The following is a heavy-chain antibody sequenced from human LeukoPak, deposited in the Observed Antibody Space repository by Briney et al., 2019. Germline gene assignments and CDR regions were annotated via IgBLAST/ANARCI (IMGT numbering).Heavy chain of an antibody. Sequence: SETLSLTCTVSGGSISSYYWSWIRQPAGKGLEWIGRIYTSGSTNYNPSLKSRVTMSVDTSKNQFSLKLTSVTAADTAVYFCVRLRYFDNTFDYWGQGTLVTVSS. CDR1: GGSISSYY. V-gene: IGHV4-4*07. D-gene: IGHD3-9*01. CDR2: IYTSGST. CDR3: VRLRYFDNTFDY. J-gene: IGHJ4*02.